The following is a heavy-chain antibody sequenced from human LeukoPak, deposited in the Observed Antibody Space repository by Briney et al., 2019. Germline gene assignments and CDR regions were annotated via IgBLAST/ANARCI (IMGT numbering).Heavy chain of an antibody. V-gene: IGHV5-51*01. CDR2: IYPSDSDT. D-gene: IGHD3-22*01. CDR3: ARQLAYYDSSGYYFDY. CDR1: GYSFTSYW. Sequence: GESLKISCKGSGYSFTSYWIGWVRQMPGKGLEWMGIIYPSDSDTRYSPSFQGQVTISADKSISTAYLQWSSLKASDTAMYYCARQLAYYDSSGYYFDYWGQGTLVSVSS. J-gene: IGHJ4*02.